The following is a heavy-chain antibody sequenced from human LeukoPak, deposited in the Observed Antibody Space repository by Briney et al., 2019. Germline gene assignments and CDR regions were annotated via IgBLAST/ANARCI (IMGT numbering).Heavy chain of an antibody. CDR1: GFTFRSHG. CDR2: ISPSGGIT. CDR3: AKDSLRTVPKASFDS. J-gene: IGHJ4*02. V-gene: IGHV3-23*01. D-gene: IGHD2-2*01. Sequence: GGSLRLSCAASGFTFRSHGMNWVRQAPGKGLEWVSGISPSGGITYYADSVKGRFTISRDNSKNTLFLQMNSLRAEDRAVYYCAKDSLRTVPKASFDSWGQGTLVTVSS.